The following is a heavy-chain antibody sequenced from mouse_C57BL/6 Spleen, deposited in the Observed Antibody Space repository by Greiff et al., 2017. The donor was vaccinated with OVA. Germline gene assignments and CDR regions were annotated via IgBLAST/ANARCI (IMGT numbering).Heavy chain of an antibody. J-gene: IGHJ2*01. CDR1: GYTFTSYW. CDR3: AADYYGSSY. CDR2: IHPNSGST. Sequence: QVQLKQPGAELVKPGASVKLSCKASGYTFTSYWMHWVKQRPGQGLEWIGMIHPNSGSTNYNEKFKSNATLTVDKSSSTAYMQLSSLTSEDSAVYYCAADYYGSSYWGQGTTLTVSS. V-gene: IGHV1-64*01. D-gene: IGHD1-1*01.